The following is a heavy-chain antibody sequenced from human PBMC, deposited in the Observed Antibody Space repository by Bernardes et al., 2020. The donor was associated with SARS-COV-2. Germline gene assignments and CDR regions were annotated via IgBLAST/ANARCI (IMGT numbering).Heavy chain of an antibody. J-gene: IGHJ4*02. CDR3: ARGWTNFDY. CDR1: GDSFSSNTAA. D-gene: IGHD3-3*01. CDR2: TYYRSKWYN. Sequence: SPTLSLTCAISGDSFSSNTAAWNLLRQSPSRGLEWLGRTYYRSKWYNDYAVSVKSRITINPDTSKNQFSLQLNSVTPEDTAVYYCARGWTNFDYWGQGTLVTVSS. V-gene: IGHV6-1*01.